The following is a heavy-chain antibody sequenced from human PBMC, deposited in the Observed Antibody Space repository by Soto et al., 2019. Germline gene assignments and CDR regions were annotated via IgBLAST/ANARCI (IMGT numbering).Heavy chain of an antibody. CDR3: AREEYSSSSGLED. Sequence: GGSLRLSCAASGFTFSSYGMHWVRQAPGKGLEWVAVIWYDGSNKYYADSVKGRFTISRDNSKNTLYLQMNSLRAEDTAVYYCAREEYSSSSGLEDWGQGTLVTVSS. D-gene: IGHD6-6*01. CDR2: IWYDGSNK. J-gene: IGHJ4*02. CDR1: GFTFSSYG. V-gene: IGHV3-33*01.